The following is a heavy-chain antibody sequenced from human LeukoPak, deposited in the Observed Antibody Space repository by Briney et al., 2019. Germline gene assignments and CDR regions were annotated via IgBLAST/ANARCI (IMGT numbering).Heavy chain of an antibody. CDR1: GFSFSTYS. Sequence: GGSLSLSCAASGFSFSTYSLNWVRQAPGKGLEWVSYISSSGSTIYYADSVKGRFTITRDNAKNSLYLQMNSLRAEDTAVYYCARDYEGDGYPRLPLDHWGQGTLVTVSS. CDR3: ARDYEGDGYPRLPLDH. V-gene: IGHV3-48*01. J-gene: IGHJ4*02. CDR2: ISSSGSTI. D-gene: IGHD5-24*01.